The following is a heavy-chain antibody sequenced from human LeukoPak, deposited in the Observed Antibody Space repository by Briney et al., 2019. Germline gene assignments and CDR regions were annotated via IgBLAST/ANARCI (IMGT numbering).Heavy chain of an antibody. J-gene: IGHJ4*02. Sequence: GGSLRLSCAASGFIFSSYWMTWVRQAPGKGLEWLANIKQDGSERYYVDSVKGRFTISRDNAKNSLYLQMNSLRAEDTAVYYCARDSVVTAPPLDYWGQGTLVTASS. V-gene: IGHV3-7*01. CDR1: GFIFSSYW. CDR2: IKQDGSER. CDR3: ARDSVVTAPPLDY. D-gene: IGHD2-21*02.